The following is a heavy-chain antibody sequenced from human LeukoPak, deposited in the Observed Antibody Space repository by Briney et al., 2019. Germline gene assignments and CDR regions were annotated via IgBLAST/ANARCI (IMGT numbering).Heavy chain of an antibody. CDR3: AKGPRGYSYGSEYFQH. CDR2: ISGSGGST. Sequence: GGSLRLSCAASGFTFSSYGMSWVRQAPGKGLEWVSAISGSGGSTYYADSVKGRFTISRDNSKNTLYLQMNSLRAEDTAVYYCAKGPRGYSYGSEYFQHWGQGTLVTVSS. CDR1: GFTFSSYG. D-gene: IGHD5-18*01. V-gene: IGHV3-23*01. J-gene: IGHJ1*01.